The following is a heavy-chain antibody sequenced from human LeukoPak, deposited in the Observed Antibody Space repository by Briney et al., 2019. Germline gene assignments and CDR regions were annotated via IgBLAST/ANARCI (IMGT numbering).Heavy chain of an antibody. D-gene: IGHD6-13*01. CDR2: IYPSDSDT. CDR3: ARHYSIAAAGYYFDY. J-gene: IGHJ4*02. CDR1: GYSFTNYW. V-gene: IGHV5-51*01. Sequence: GESLKISCVVSGYSFTNYWIGWVRQMPGKGLEWMGIIYPSDSDTRYSPSFQGQVTISADKSISTAYLQWSSLKASDTAMYYCARHYSIAAAGYYFDYWGQGTLVTVSS.